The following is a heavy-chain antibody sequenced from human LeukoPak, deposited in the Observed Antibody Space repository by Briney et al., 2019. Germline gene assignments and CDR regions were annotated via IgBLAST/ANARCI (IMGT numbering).Heavy chain of an antibody. CDR1: GYTFTVYY. D-gene: IGHD1-26*01. J-gene: IGHJ4*02. CDR3: ARGFGSYRFDS. Sequence: ASVKVSCKASGYTFTVYYIHWVRQAPGQGPEWMGWINPNSGGTTYAQKFQGRVTMTRDMSISTAYMELSSLRSDDTAVYFYARGFGSYRFDSWGQGTLVTVSS. CDR2: INPNSGGT. V-gene: IGHV1-2*02.